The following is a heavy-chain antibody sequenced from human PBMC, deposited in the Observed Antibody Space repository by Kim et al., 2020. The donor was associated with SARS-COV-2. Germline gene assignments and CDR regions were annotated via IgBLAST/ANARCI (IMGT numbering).Heavy chain of an antibody. D-gene: IGHD1-26*01. Sequence: YADTVKGRFHISRDNAKNTLYLQMNSLRAEDTAVYYCARGGGWEPLPFDYWGQGTLVTVSS. CDR3: ARGGGWEPLPFDY. J-gene: IGHJ4*02. V-gene: IGHV3-21*01.